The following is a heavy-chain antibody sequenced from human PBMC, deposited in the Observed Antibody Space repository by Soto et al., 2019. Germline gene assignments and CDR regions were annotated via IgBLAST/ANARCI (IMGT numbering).Heavy chain of an antibody. CDR3: ARDQSLYGDYPFRYYYYGMDV. CDR2: ISYDGSNK. J-gene: IGHJ6*02. CDR1: GFTFSSYA. D-gene: IGHD4-17*01. Sequence: QVQLVESGGGVVQPGRSLRLSCAASGFTFSSYAMHWVRQAPGKGLEWVAVISYDGSNKYYADSVKGRFTISRDNSKNTLYLQMNSLRAEDTVVYYCARDQSLYGDYPFRYYYYGMDVWGQGTTVTVSS. V-gene: IGHV3-30-3*01.